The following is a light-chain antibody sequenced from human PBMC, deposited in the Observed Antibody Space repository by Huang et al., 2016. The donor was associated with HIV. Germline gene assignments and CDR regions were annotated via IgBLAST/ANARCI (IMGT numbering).Light chain of an antibody. J-gene: IGKJ1*01. CDR1: QSVSAG. Sequence: EIVMTQSPATLSVSPGERVTLSCRARQSVSAGLAWYQQKPGQAPRLLISGASTRATGIPARFIGSGSGTEFTLTISSLQSEDVAVYYCLQYNNWVAFGQGTKVEIK. CDR2: GAS. V-gene: IGKV3-15*01. CDR3: LQYNNWVA.